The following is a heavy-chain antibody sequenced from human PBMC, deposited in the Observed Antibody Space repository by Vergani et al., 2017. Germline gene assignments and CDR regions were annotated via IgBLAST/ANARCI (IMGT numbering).Heavy chain of an antibody. CDR2: IIPIFGIA. J-gene: IGHJ4*02. CDR1: GGTFSSYA. D-gene: IGHD3-22*01. Sequence: QVQLVQSGAEVKKPGSSVKVSCKASGGTFSSYAISWVRQAPGQGLEWMGGIIPIFGIANYAQKFKGRVTITADESTSTAYMELSSLRDEDTAVYYCARNYYDSSGPHYWGQGTLVTVSS. CDR3: ARNYYDSSGPHY. V-gene: IGHV1-69*01.